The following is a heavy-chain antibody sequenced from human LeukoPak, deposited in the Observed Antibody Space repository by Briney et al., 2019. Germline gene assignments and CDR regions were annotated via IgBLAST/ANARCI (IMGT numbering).Heavy chain of an antibody. CDR2: ISSSSSYI. CDR1: GFTFSSYS. Sequence: GGSLRLSCAASGFTFSSYSTNWVRQAPGKGLEWVSSISSSSSYIYYADSVKGRFTISRDNAKNSLYLQMNSLRAEDTAVYYCARDTYSSSFNYYYGMDVWGQGTAVTVSS. J-gene: IGHJ6*02. D-gene: IGHD6-13*01. CDR3: ARDTYSSSFNYYYGMDV. V-gene: IGHV3-21*01.